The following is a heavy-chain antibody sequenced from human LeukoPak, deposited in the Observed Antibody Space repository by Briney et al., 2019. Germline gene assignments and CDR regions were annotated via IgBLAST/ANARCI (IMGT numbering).Heavy chain of an antibody. CDR1: GYTFTSYD. Sequence: VASVKVSCKASGYTFTSYDINWVRQATGQGLEWMGWMNPNSGNTGYAQKFQGRVTMTRNTSISTAYMELSSLRSEDTAVYYCARDLGYCSSTSCSIFDYWGQGTLVTVSS. CDR3: ARDLGYCSSTSCSIFDY. D-gene: IGHD2-2*01. J-gene: IGHJ4*02. CDR2: MNPNSGNT. V-gene: IGHV1-8*01.